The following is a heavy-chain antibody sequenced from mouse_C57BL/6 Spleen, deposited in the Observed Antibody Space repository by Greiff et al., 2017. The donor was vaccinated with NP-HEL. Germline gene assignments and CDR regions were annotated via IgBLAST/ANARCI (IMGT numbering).Heavy chain of an antibody. CDR2: IYPGDGDT. Sequence: LVESGPELVKPGASVKISCKASGYAFSSSWMNWVKQRPGKGLEWIGRIYPGDGDTNYNGKFKGKATLTADKSSSTAYMQLSSLTSEDSAVYFCASIFSWFAYWGQGTLVTVSA. J-gene: IGHJ3*01. CDR1: GYAFSSSW. V-gene: IGHV1-82*01. CDR3: ASIFSWFAY.